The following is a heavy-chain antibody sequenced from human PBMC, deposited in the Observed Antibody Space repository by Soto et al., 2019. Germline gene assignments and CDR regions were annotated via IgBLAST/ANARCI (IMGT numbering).Heavy chain of an antibody. Sequence: QITLNESGPTQVKPRQTLTLTCTFSGFSLTTSGVGVGWIRQSPGKAPEWLALIYWYVDKRYSPSLKSRLTITKDTSKNQVVLTMADLDPADTATYYCAHRVLRTVFGLVTTTAIYFDFWGQGTPVAVSS. CDR3: AHRVLRTVFGLVTTTAIYFDF. V-gene: IGHV2-5*01. CDR1: GFSLTTSGVG. J-gene: IGHJ4*02. CDR2: IYWYVDK. D-gene: IGHD3-3*01.